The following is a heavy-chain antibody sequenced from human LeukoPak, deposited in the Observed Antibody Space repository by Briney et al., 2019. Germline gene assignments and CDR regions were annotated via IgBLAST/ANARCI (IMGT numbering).Heavy chain of an antibody. CDR3: AKAAYSSSSFLDY. D-gene: IGHD6-6*01. CDR2: IKQDGSEK. V-gene: IGHV3-7*03. Sequence: GGSLRLSCAASGFTFSKAWMTWVRQAPGKGLEWVANIKQDGSEKYYVDSVKGRFTISRDNAKNSLYLQMNSLRPEDMALYYCAKAAYSSSSFLDYWGQGTLVTVSS. J-gene: IGHJ4*02. CDR1: GFTFSKAW.